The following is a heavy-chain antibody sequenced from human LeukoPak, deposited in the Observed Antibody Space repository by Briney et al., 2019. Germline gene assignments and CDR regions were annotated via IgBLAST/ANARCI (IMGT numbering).Heavy chain of an antibody. V-gene: IGHV4-59*01. J-gene: IGHJ4*02. CDR3: ASRSGWYVEY. Sequence: SETLSLTCTASGGSISSYYWSWLRQPPGKGLEWIGYIYYSGSTNYNPSLTSRVTISVDTSKNQFSLKLSSVTAADTAVYYCASRSGWYVEYWGQGTLVTVSS. CDR1: GGSISSYY. CDR2: IYYSGST. D-gene: IGHD6-19*01.